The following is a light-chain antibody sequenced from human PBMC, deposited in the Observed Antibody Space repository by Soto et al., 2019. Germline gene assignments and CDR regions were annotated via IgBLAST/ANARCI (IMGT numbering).Light chain of an antibody. Sequence: QSAPTQPPSASGSPGQSVTFSCTGTSSDVGGYNYVSWYQQYPGKAPKLMIYEVYKRPSGVPDRFSGSNSGNTASLTVSGLQPEDEADYYCSAYAGSSTWVFGGGTKLTVL. V-gene: IGLV2-8*01. J-gene: IGLJ2*01. CDR1: SSDVGGYNY. CDR3: SAYAGSSTWV. CDR2: EVY.